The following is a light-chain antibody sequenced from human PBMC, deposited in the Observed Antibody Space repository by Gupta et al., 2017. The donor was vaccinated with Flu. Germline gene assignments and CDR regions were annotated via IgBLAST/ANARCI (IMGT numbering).Light chain of an antibody. CDR1: TGAVTSGHY. V-gene: IGLV7-46*01. CDR2: DTT. J-gene: IGLJ3*02. CDR3: LLSYSGARPWV. Sequence: AVLPQVPSLTVSPAGPVTLTCSSGTGAVTSGHYPYWFQQKPGQAPRTLIYDTTNKHSWTPARFSGSLHGGKAALTLSGAQPEDEAEYYCLLSYSGARPWVFGGGTKLTVL.